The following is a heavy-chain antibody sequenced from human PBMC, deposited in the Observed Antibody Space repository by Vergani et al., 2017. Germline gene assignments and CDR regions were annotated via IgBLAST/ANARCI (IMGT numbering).Heavy chain of an antibody. CDR3: ARDLDYYDSSGYQGSPSYYYYYGMDV. D-gene: IGHD3-22*01. CDR1: GGTFSSYA. J-gene: IGHJ6*02. CDR2: IIPIFGTA. V-gene: IGHV1-69*12. Sequence: QVQLVQSGAEVKKPGSSVKVSCKASGGTFSSYAISWVRQAPGQGLEWMGGIIPIFGTANYAQKFKGRVTITADESTSTAYMELSSLRSEDTAVYYCARDLDYYDSSGYQGSPSYYYYYGMDVWGQGTTVTVSS.